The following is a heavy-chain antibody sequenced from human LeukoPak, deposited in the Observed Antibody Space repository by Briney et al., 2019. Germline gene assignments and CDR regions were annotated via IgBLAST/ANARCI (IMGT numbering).Heavy chain of an antibody. Sequence: GGSLRLSCEASGFTFSSYSMNWVRQAPGKGLEWVSYISKNSNTIYYEDSVKGRFIISRDNAKNALYLQMNSLRAEDTAVYYCAREMEFRSVDWSPDGFDPWGQGALVIVSS. D-gene: IGHD3/OR15-3a*01. V-gene: IGHV3-48*01. J-gene: IGHJ5*02. CDR1: GFTFSSYS. CDR2: ISKNSNTI. CDR3: AREMEFRSVDWSPDGFDP.